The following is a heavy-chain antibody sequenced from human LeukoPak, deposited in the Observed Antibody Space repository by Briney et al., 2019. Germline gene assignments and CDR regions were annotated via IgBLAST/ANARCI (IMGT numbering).Heavy chain of an antibody. CDR1: GFTFTGHY. J-gene: IGHJ4*02. Sequence: ASMKVSCKTSGFTFTGHYMHWLRQAPGQGLEWMGWINANTGVTHYAVKFQGRVTITRDTSISTVYMDLSSLQSDDTAVYYCARDHNWGPDYWGQGTLVLVSS. D-gene: IGHD7-27*01. V-gene: IGHV1-2*02. CDR2: INANTGVT. CDR3: ARDHNWGPDY.